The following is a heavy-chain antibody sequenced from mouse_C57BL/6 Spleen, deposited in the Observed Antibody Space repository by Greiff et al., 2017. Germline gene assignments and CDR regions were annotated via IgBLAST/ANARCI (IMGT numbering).Heavy chain of an antibody. J-gene: IGHJ4*01. D-gene: IGHD2-5*01. CDR1: GYTFTSYW. Sequence: QVQLQQPGAELVKPGASVKLSCKASGYTFTSYWMHWVKQRPGRGLEWIGRIDPNSGGTKYNEKFKSKATLTVDKPSSTAYMQLSSLPSEDSAVYYCARRNYSNYDYAMDYWGQGTSVTVSS. V-gene: IGHV1-72*01. CDR2: IDPNSGGT. CDR3: ARRNYSNYDYAMDY.